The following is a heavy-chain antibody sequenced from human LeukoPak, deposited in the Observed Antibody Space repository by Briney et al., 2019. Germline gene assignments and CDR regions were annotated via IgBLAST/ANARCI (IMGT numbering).Heavy chain of an antibody. CDR3: ARDRAYYDFWSGYYL. Sequence: WVRQAPGKGLEWVSSITSSSSYTFYADSVKGRFTISRDNARNSLYLQMNSLRAEDTAVYYCARDRAYYDFWSGYYLWGQGTLVTVSS. J-gene: IGHJ4*02. V-gene: IGHV3-21*01. D-gene: IGHD3-3*01. CDR2: ITSSSSYT.